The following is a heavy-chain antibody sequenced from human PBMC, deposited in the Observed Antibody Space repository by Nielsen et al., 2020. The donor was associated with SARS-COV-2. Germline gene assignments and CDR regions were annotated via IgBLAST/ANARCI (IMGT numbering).Heavy chain of an antibody. D-gene: IGHD3-22*01. Sequence: GSLRLSCTVSGGSISSYYWSWIRQPAGKGLEWIGRIYTSGSTNYNPSLKSRVTISVDTSKNQFSLKLSSVTAADTAVYYCARGPYYDSSGYYYYFDYWGQGTLVTVSS. CDR1: GGSISSYY. CDR2: IYTSGST. J-gene: IGHJ4*02. V-gene: IGHV4-4*07. CDR3: ARGPYYDSSGYYYYFDY.